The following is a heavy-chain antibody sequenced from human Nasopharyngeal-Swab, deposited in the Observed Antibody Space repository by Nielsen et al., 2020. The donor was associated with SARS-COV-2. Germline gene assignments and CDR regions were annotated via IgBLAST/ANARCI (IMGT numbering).Heavy chain of an antibody. V-gene: IGHV5-51*01. J-gene: IGHJ4*02. CDR3: ATAYNGNYYWDY. Sequence: GESLKISCKGSGYSFSSYWIGWVRQMPGKGLEWMGIMYPRDSDIRYSPSFQGQVTISADKSISTAYLQWSSLKASDTAMYYCATAYNGNYYWDYWGQGTLVTVSS. D-gene: IGHD1-7*01. CDR2: MYPRDSDI. CDR1: GYSFSSYW.